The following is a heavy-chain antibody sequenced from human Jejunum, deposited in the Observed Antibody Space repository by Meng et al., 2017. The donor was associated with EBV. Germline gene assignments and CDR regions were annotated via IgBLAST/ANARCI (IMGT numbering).Heavy chain of an antibody. CDR3: AKDLSWNQADY. J-gene: IGHJ4*02. D-gene: IGHD1-14*01. CDR2: INTDGSIT. Sequence: VQLVECGGGLVQPGGSLTLSCAASGFTFSSYWMHWFRQAPGKGLVWVSRINTDGSITNCADSVKGRFTISRDNARNTLYLQMNSLRAEDTAMYYCAKDLSWNQADYWGQGILVTVSS. V-gene: IGHV3-74*01. CDR1: GFTFSSYW.